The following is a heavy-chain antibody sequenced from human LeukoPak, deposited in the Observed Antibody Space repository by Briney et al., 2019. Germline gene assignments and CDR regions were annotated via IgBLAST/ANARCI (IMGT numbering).Heavy chain of an antibody. Sequence: PGGSLRLSCASSGFTVSGNYMRWVPQPPGKGLEWVSIIYIGDSTYYADSVKGRFTISRDNSKNTLYLQMNSLRAEDTAVYYCARVFWEKDGFIGAFDIGGQGTMVTVSS. J-gene: IGHJ3*02. V-gene: IGHV3-66*01. CDR1: GFTVSGNY. CDR3: ARVFWEKDGFIGAFDI. D-gene: IGHD3-3*01. CDR2: IYIGDST.